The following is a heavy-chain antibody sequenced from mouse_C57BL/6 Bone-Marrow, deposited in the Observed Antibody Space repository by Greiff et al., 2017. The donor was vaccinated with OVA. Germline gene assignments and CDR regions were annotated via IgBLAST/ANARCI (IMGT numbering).Heavy chain of an antibody. CDR2: IRRGGST. CDR1: GFSLTSYG. J-gene: IGHJ1*03. Sequence: QVQLQQSGPGLVQPSQSLSITCTVSGFSLTSYGVHWVRQSPGKGLEWLGVIRRGGSTDYNAPFMSRLSITKDNSKTQVFFKMNSLQADDTAIYYCAKKGYYYGSSPWYFDVWGTGTTVTVSS. V-gene: IGHV2-5*01. D-gene: IGHD1-1*01. CDR3: AKKGYYYGSSPWYFDV.